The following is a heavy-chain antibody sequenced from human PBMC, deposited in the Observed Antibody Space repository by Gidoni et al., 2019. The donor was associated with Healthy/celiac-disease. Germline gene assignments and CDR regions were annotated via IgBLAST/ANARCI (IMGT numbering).Heavy chain of an antibody. Sequence: QVQLVQSGAEVKKPGSSVKVSCKASGGTSSSYAISGVRQAPGQGLEWMGGIIPIFGTANYAQKFQGRVTITADESTSTAYMELSSLRSEDTAVYYCARAAKSYYDFWSGYHHNWFDPWGQGTLVTVSS. CDR2: IIPIFGTA. J-gene: IGHJ5*02. V-gene: IGHV1-69*01. CDR1: GGTSSSYA. CDR3: ARAAKSYYDFWSGYHHNWFDP. D-gene: IGHD3-3*01.